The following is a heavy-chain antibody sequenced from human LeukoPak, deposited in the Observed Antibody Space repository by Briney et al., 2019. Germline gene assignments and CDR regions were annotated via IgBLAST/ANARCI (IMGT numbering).Heavy chain of an antibody. CDR1: GGSISSGDYY. V-gene: IGHV4-39*07. Sequence: PSQTLSLTCTVSGGSISSGDYYWSWIRQPPGKGLEWIGSIYYSGSTYYNPSLKSRVTISVDTSKNQFSLKLSSVTAADTAVYYCARGGAYCGGDCYSHYYYGMDVWGQGTTVTVSS. J-gene: IGHJ6*02. D-gene: IGHD2-21*02. CDR3: ARGGAYCGGDCYSHYYYGMDV. CDR2: IYYSGST.